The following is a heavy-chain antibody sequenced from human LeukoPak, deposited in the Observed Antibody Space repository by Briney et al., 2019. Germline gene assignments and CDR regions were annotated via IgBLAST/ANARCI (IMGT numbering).Heavy chain of an antibody. CDR3: ARDALRFRSRISKDQRGSRTSTYNWFDP. CDR2: IIPIFGTA. V-gene: IGHV1-69*13. Sequence: SVKVSCKASGGTFSSYAINWGRQAPGQGLEWMGGIIPIFGTANYAQKFQGRVTITADESTSTAYMELSSLRSEDTAVYYCARDALRFRSRISKDQRGSRTSTYNWFDPWGQGTLVTVSS. D-gene: IGHD2-2*01. J-gene: IGHJ5*02. CDR1: GGTFSSYA.